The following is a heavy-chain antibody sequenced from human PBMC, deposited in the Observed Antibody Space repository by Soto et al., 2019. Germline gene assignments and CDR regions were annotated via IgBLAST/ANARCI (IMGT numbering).Heavy chain of an antibody. CDR2: ISTYNANT. V-gene: IGHV1-18*01. CDR3: ARDSSSYFSGMDV. D-gene: IGHD6-13*01. Sequence: ASVKVSCKASGYTFTSYGISWVRQDPGQGLEWMGWISTYNANTNYAQKVQGRVTMTTDTSTSTAYMELRSLRSDDTAVYYCARDSSSYFSGMDVWGQGTTVTVSS. CDR1: GYTFTSYG. J-gene: IGHJ6*02.